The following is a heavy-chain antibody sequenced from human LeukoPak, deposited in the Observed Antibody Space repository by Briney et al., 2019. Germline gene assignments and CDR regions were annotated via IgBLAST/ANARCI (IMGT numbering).Heavy chain of an antibody. V-gene: IGHV3-64D*06. Sequence: GGSLRLSCSASGFTFSSYAMHWVRQAPGKGLEYVSAISSNGGSTYYADSVKGKFTISRDNSKNTLYLQMSSLRAEDTAVYYCVKDHAPYSSTDWFDPWGQGTLVTVSS. CDR2: ISSNGGST. CDR3: VKDHAPYSSTDWFDP. CDR1: GFTFSSYA. J-gene: IGHJ5*02. D-gene: IGHD6-13*01.